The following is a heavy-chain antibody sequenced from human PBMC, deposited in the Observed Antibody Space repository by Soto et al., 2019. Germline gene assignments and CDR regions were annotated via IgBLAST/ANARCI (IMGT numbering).Heavy chain of an antibody. J-gene: IGHJ4*02. D-gene: IGHD6-19*01. V-gene: IGHV3-23*01. CDR1: GFIFRDYA. CDR2: ISGSGDSA. CDR3: GKERRGSGWSVCDF. Sequence: VQLLESGGGLVQPGGPLRLSCAASGFIFRDYAMNWVRQAPGKGLEWVSDISGSGDSARYADSVKGRFTISRDNSRDTLYLHMNSLRVDDTAVYYCGKERRGSGWSVCDFWGQGDLVTVSS.